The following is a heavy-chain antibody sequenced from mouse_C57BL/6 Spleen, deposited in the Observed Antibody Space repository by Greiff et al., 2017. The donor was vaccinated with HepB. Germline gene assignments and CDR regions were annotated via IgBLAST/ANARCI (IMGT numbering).Heavy chain of an antibody. J-gene: IGHJ2*01. Sequence: VQLQESGAELVRPGASVTLSCKASGYTFTDYEMHWVKQTPVHGLEWIGAIDPETGGTAYNQKFKGKAILTADKSSSTAYMELRSLTSEDSAVYYCTRHYYGSRDFDYWGQGTTLTVSS. D-gene: IGHD1-1*01. CDR2: IDPETGGT. CDR3: TRHYYGSRDFDY. CDR1: GYTFTDYE. V-gene: IGHV1-15*01.